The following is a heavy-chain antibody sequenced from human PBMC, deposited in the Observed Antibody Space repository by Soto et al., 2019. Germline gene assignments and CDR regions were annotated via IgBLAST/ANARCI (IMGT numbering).Heavy chain of an antibody. D-gene: IGHD5-12*01. Sequence: QVQLQESGPGLVKPSQTLSLTCTVSGGPITRGGSYWSWIRQHPEKGLEWIGYVAYSGGTYYNPSLKMRVTFLVDMSKNLLSLRLSSVTAADTAVYYCARAWLEYNWFDSWGQGTLVTVSS. V-gene: IGHV4-31*03. J-gene: IGHJ5*01. CDR2: VAYSGGT. CDR1: GGPITRGGSY. CDR3: ARAWLEYNWFDS.